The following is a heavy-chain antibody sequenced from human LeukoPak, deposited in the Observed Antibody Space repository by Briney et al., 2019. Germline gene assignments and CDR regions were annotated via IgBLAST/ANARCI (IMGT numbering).Heavy chain of an antibody. CDR3: ARGVYGLSDY. CDR1: GGSISGNF. Sequence: SETLSLTCTVSGGSISGNFRSWFRQPAGKGLEWIGRIYSSGSTGYNPSLKSRVTLSVDTSKNQFSLKLSSVTAADTAVYCARGVYGLSDYWGQGTLVTVSS. CDR2: IYSSGST. J-gene: IGHJ4*02. D-gene: IGHD4-17*01. V-gene: IGHV4-4*07.